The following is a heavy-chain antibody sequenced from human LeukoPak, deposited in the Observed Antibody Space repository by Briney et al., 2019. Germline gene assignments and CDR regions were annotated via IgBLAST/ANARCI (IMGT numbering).Heavy chain of an antibody. CDR3: AKGVGATRY. V-gene: IGHV3-33*06. Sequence: GGSLRLSCAASGFTFSSYGMHWVRQAPGKGLEWVAVIWYDGSNKYYADSVKGRFTTSRDNSKNTLYLQMNSLRAEDTAVYYCAKGVGATRYWGQGTLVTVSS. CDR2: IWYDGSNK. J-gene: IGHJ4*02. CDR1: GFTFSSYG. D-gene: IGHD1-26*01.